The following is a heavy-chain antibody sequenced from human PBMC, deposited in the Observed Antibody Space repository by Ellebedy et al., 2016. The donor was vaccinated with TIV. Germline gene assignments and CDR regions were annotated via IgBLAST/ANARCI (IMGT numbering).Heavy chain of an antibody. J-gene: IGHJ4*02. CDR2: IRSSTNSI. CDR1: GFTFSSYS. V-gene: IGHV3-48*02. CDR3: ARGGAGFDSMNRELSFDS. D-gene: IGHD1-26*01. Sequence: GGSLRLXXAASGFTFSSYSMNWVRQAPGKGLEWVAFIRSSTNSISYPDSVKGRFTISRDDAENSLYLQMNSLRDEDTAVYYCARGGAGFDSMNRELSFDSWGQGTLVTVSS.